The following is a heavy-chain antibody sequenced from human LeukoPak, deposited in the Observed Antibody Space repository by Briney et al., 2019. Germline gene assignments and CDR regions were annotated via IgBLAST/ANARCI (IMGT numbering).Heavy chain of an antibody. V-gene: IGHV3-30-3*01. CDR1: GFTFSSYA. CDR3: ARVMVRGVIGRYFDY. CDR2: ISHDGSNR. D-gene: IGHD3-10*01. Sequence: PGGSLRLSCSASGFTFSSYAIHWVRQAPGKGLEWVALISHDGSNRYYTDSVKGRFTISRDNSRNTLYLQMNSLRAEDTALYYCARVMVRGVIGRYFDYWGQGTLVTVSS. J-gene: IGHJ4*02.